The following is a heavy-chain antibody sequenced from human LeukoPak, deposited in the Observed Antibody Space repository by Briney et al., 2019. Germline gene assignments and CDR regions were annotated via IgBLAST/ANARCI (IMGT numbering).Heavy chain of an antibody. D-gene: IGHD6-13*01. J-gene: IGHJ5*02. CDR2: INWNGGST. V-gene: IGHV3-20*04. CDR1: GFTFDDYG. Sequence: GGSLRLSCAASGFTFDDYGMSWVRQAPGKGLEWVSGINWNGGSTGYADSVKGRFTISRDNAKNSLYLQMDSLRAEDTALYYCAKDSSSWYGNWFDPWGQGTLVTVSS. CDR3: AKDSSSWYGNWFDP.